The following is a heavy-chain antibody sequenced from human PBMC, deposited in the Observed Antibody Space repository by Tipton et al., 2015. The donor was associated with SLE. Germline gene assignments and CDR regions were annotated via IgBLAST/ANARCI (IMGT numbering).Heavy chain of an antibody. CDR2: IYYSGST. CDR1: GGSISSYY. V-gene: IGHV4-59*01. CDR3: ARDPQPADAFDI. Sequence: TLSLTCTVSGGSISSYYWSWIRQPPGKGLEWIGYIYYSGSTNYNPSLKSRVTISVDTSKNQFSLKLSSVTAADTAVYYCARDPQPADAFDIWGQGTMVTVSS. J-gene: IGHJ3*02. D-gene: IGHD6-13*01.